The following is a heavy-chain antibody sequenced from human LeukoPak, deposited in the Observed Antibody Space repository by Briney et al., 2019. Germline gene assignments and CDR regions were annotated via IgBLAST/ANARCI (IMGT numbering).Heavy chain of an antibody. D-gene: IGHD3-9*01. CDR1: GYTVTVLS. Sequence: ASVTLSFKVSGYTVTVLSFHWEWQAPGTGLEWVGSFYPEEGETINAQRFQGGVTMTEDTSTDTAYMELSSLRSEDTAVYYCATSPPHYDVLTGYYLSARYYFDYWGQGTLVTVSS. J-gene: IGHJ4*02. V-gene: IGHV1-24*01. CDR3: ATSPPHYDVLTGYYLSARYYFDY. CDR2: FYPEEGET.